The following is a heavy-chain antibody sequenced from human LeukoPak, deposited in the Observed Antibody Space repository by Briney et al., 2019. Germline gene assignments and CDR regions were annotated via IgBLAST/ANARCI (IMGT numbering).Heavy chain of an antibody. CDR3: ARHRGHVDYKLPTYLYYYMDV. D-gene: IGHD3-10*01. V-gene: IGHV4-39*01. Sequence: PSETLSLTCTVSGGSISSSSYYWGWIRQPPGKGLEWIGSIYYSGSTYYNPSLKSRVTTSVDTSKNQFSLKLSSVTAADTAVYYCARHRGHVDYKLPTYLYYYMDVWGKGTTVTISS. J-gene: IGHJ6*03. CDR1: GGSISSSSYY. CDR2: IYYSGST.